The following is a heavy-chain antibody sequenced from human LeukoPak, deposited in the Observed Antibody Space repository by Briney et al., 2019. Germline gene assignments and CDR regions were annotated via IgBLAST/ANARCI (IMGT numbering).Heavy chain of an antibody. CDR2: ISAYNGNS. V-gene: IGHV1-18*01. D-gene: IGHD3-22*01. J-gene: IGHJ4*02. Sequence: ASVKVSCKASGYTFSSYGVSWVRQAPGQRLEWMGWISAYNGNSNYAQKLQGRVTMTTDTSTSTAYMELRSLRSDDTAVYYCARRVVAPSQLDDYWVQGTLVTVSS. CDR1: GYTFSSYG. CDR3: ARRVVAPSQLDDY.